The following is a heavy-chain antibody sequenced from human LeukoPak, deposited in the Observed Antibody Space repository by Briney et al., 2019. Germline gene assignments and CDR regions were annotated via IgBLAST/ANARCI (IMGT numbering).Heavy chain of an antibody. Sequence: SETLSLTCTVSGGSLNSGGYFWAWIRQPPGKGLEWIGSVYYDGTTSYSPSLRSRITISVDTSKKQFSLHLNSVTAADTAVYFCARLSVLEIVGDPDYWGQGALVTVSS. J-gene: IGHJ4*02. CDR1: GGSLNSGGYF. D-gene: IGHD1-26*01. V-gene: IGHV4-39*01. CDR2: VYYDGTT. CDR3: ARLSVLEIVGDPDY.